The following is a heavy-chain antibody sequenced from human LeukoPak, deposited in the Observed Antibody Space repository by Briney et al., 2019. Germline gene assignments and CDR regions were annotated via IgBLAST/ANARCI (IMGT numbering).Heavy chain of an antibody. CDR2: ISDSGGRT. CDR1: GVTLSNDG. D-gene: IGHD3-22*01. Sequence: GGSLRLSCAVSGVTLSNDGMSWGRQAPGKGLEWVAGISDSGGRTNYADSVKGRFTISRDNPKNTLYLQMNSLRAEDTAVYFCAKRGVVIRVILVGFHKEAYYFDSWGQGALVTVSS. CDR3: AKRGVVIRVILVGFHKEAYYFDS. V-gene: IGHV3-23*01. J-gene: IGHJ4*02.